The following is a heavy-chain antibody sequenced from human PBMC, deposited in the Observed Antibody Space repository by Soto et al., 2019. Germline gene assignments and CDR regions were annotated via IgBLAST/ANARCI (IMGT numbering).Heavy chain of an antibody. D-gene: IGHD6-19*01. CDR1: VYTFTSHG. J-gene: IGHJ3*02. CDR2: ITEYGSNT. Sequence: ASVKVSCKASVYTFTSHGISWVRQAPGQGLEWMGWITEYGSNTNYAQKLQGRVTMTTDTSTSTAYMELRSLRSDDTAVYYCARVAYSSGWWGDAFNIWGQGTMVTVS. CDR3: ARVAYSSGWWGDAFNI. V-gene: IGHV1-18*04.